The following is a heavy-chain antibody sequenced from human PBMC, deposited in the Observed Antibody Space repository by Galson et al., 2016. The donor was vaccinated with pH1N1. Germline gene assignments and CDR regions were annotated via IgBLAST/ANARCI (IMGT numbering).Heavy chain of an antibody. CDR1: GYSFSGYY. CDR2: INHSGST. J-gene: IGHJ6*03. Sequence: SETLSLSCAVSGYSFSGYYWSWLRQPPRKGLEWIGEINHSGSTNYNPSLKSRVTISVDTSENQFSLKLYSVTAADTAVYYCARGRGGYNLRERQYYYSYMDVWGKGTTVTVSS. CDR3: ARGRGGYNLRERQYYYSYMDV. V-gene: IGHV4-34*01. D-gene: IGHD5-24*01.